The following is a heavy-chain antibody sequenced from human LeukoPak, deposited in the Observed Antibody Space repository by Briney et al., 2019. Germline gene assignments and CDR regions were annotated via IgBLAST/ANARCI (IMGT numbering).Heavy chain of an antibody. CDR2: VSSGGSVQ. V-gene: IGHV3-30*18. CDR3: TKEGVGAPAKYAFDI. D-gene: IGHD4/OR15-4a*01. J-gene: IGHJ3*02. CDR1: GFTFSDYG. Sequence: GRSLRLSSAASGFTFSDYGMHWVRQAPGKGLEWLAVVSSGGSVQFYLDSVKGRFTVSRDNSKNTIYLQINSLRAEDTAAYYCTKEGVGAPAKYAFDIWGQGTVVTVSS.